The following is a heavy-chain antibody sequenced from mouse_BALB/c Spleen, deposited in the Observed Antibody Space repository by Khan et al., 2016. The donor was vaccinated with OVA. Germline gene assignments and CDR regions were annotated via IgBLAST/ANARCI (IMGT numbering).Heavy chain of an antibody. CDR2: ISYSGNS. D-gene: IGHD1-1*01. Sequence: VQLKESGPSLVKPSQTLSLTCSVTGDSITSGYWNWIRKFPGNKLEYMGYISYSGNSYYNPSLKSRLSVTRDTSKTQYYLQLNSVTTEDTATYYCACELRGFAYWGQGTLVTVSA. CDR1: GDSITSGY. V-gene: IGHV3-8*02. J-gene: IGHJ3*01. CDR3: ACELRGFAY.